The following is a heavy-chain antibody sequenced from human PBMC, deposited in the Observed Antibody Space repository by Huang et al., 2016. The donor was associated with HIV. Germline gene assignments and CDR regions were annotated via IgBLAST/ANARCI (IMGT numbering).Heavy chain of an antibody. J-gene: IGHJ4*02. V-gene: IGHV4-39*01. D-gene: IGHD6-13*01. CDR1: GDFISSTNYY. CDR2: VYQSGST. Sequence: QLQLQESGPGQVKPSETLSLTCTVSGDFISSTNYYWGWIRQSPGKGLEWVGSVYQSGSTNYNPSLKSRVPLSVDTSRNQFSLRLNSVTAADTAVYYCASQHIGAAATWFWGRGTQVAVSS. CDR3: ASQHIGAAATWF.